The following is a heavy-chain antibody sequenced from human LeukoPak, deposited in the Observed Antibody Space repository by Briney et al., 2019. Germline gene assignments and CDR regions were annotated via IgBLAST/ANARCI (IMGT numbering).Heavy chain of an antibody. CDR2: ISYDGSNK. D-gene: IGHD3-10*01. CDR1: GFTFSSYG. CDR3: AKDLFTMVRGVMNY. V-gene: IGHV3-30*18. Sequence: GGSLRLSCAASGFTFSSYGMHWVRQAPGRGLEWVAVISYDGSNKYYADSVKGRFTISRDNSKNTLYLQMNSLRAEDTAVYYCAKDLFTMVRGVMNYWGQGTLVTVSS. J-gene: IGHJ4*02.